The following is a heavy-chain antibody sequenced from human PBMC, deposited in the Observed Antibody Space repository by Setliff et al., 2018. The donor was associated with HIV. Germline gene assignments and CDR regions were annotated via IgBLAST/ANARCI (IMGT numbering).Heavy chain of an antibody. V-gene: IGHV1-2*02. CDR1: GYSFTGQY. Sequence: AASVKISCKASGYSFTGQYIHWVRQAPGQGLEWMGWINPNSGGTNYAQKFQGRVTITRDTSISTSSVELTSLTSDDTAVYYCARGFRVTALGPGPSEYWCQGTLVTVSS. J-gene: IGHJ4*02. D-gene: IGHD2-21*02. CDR3: ARGFRVTALGPGPSEY. CDR2: INPNSGGT.